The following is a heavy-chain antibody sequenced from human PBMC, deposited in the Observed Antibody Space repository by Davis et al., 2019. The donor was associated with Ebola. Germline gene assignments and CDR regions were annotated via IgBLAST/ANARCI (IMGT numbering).Heavy chain of an antibody. CDR2: ISYDGSNK. CDR1: GFTFSSYT. V-gene: IGHV3-30-3*01. CDR3: ASVRAGVVVAANSRYNWFDP. D-gene: IGHD2-15*01. Sequence: GESLKISCAAPGFTFSSYTMHWVRQAPGKGLEWVAVISYDGSNKYYADSVKGRFTISRDNSKNTLYLQMNSLRAEDTAVYYCASVRAGVVVAANSRYNWFDPWGQGTLVTVSS. J-gene: IGHJ5*02.